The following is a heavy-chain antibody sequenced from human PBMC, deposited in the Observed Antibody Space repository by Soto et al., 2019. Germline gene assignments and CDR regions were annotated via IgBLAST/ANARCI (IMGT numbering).Heavy chain of an antibody. D-gene: IGHD1-26*01. Sequence: SVKVCCKASGGTFSSYAISWARQAPGQGLEWMGGIIPIFGTANYAQKFQGRVTITADKSTSTAYMELSSLRSEDTAVYYCASTIVGANSDVFDIWGPATMDTVSS. V-gene: IGHV1-69*06. CDR3: ASTIVGANSDVFDI. CDR1: GGTFSSYA. J-gene: IGHJ3*02. CDR2: IIPIFGTA.